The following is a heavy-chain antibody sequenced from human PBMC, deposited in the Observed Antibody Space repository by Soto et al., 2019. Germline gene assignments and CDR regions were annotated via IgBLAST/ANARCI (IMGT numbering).Heavy chain of an antibody. CDR3: AKWSGYGDA. Sequence: GGSLRLSCAASGFSFSTYSMAWVRQAPGKGPEWVSGLSHGGAYTFYADSVKGRFTISVDISQNTVYLQMNSLRTEDTAVYYCAKWSGYGDAWGQGTLVTVSS. CDR2: LSHGGAYT. D-gene: IGHD4-17*01. CDR1: GFSFSTYS. J-gene: IGHJ4*02. V-gene: IGHV3-23*01.